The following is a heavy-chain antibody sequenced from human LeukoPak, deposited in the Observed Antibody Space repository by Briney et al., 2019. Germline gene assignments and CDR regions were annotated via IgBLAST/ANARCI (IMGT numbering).Heavy chain of an antibody. CDR2: IYHSGST. Sequence: SETLSLTCAVSGGSISSSNWWSWVRQPPGKGLEWIGEIYHSGSTNYNPSLKSRVTISVDKSKNQFSLKLSSVTAADTAVYYCARDRGLLWFGESQYYFDYWGQGTLVTVSS. J-gene: IGHJ4*02. D-gene: IGHD3-10*01. CDR1: GGSISSSNW. CDR3: ARDRGLLWFGESQYYFDY. V-gene: IGHV4-4*02.